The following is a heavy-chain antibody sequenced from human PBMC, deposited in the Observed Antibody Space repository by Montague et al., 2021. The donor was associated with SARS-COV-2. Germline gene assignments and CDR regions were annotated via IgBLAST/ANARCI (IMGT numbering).Heavy chain of an antibody. V-gene: IGHV4-31*03. J-gene: IGHJ4*02. CDR2: IFHTGRA. CDR1: GTSIRSGGYY. Sequence: TLSLTCTVSGTSIRSGGYYWTWIRQHPGKGLEWIGYIFHTGRAYYNPSLETRVYISVDTSNNLFSLRLSSATAADTAMYFCARVRLFYYLDYWGQGTLVTVSS. D-gene: IGHD2/OR15-2a*01. CDR3: ARVRLFYYLDY.